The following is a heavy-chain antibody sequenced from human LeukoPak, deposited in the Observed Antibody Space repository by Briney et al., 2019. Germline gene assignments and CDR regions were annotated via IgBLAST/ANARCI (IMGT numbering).Heavy chain of an antibody. D-gene: IGHD3-22*01. J-gene: IGHJ4*02. CDR1: GFTVSTNH. Sequence: PGGSLRLSCAVSGFTVSTNHMSWVRQAPGKGLEWVSVIYSGGSIYYANSVKGRFITSRDNSKNTMSLQMNSLRAEDTAVYYCAREQPDSSGYYSIDYWGQGTLVTVSS. V-gene: IGHV3-66*01. CDR2: IYSGGSI. CDR3: AREQPDSSGYYSIDY.